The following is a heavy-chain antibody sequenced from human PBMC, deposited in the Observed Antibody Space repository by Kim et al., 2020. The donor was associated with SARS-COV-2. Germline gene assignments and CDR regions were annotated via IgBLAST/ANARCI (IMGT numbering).Heavy chain of an antibody. CDR3: ASSHGLPHSGSYPFSN. CDR2: IYPGDSDT. V-gene: IGHV5-51*01. D-gene: IGHD1-26*01. CDR1: GYSFTSYW. Sequence: GESLKISCKGSGYSFTSYWIGWVRQMPGKGLEWMGIIYPGDSDTRYSPSFQGQVTISADKSISTAYLQWSSLKASDTAMYYCASSHGLPHSGSYPFSNWGQGTLVTVSS. J-gene: IGHJ4*02.